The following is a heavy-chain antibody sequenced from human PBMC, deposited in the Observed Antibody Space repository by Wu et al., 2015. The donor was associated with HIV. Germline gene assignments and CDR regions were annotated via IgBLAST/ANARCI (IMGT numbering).Heavy chain of an antibody. Sequence: QVQLVQSGAEMEKPGASMKVSCKASGYTFTGYYMHWVRQAPGQGLEWMGWINPNSGGTNYAQKFQGRVTMTRDTSISTAYMELSRLRSDDTAVYYCARDLNHLVGASRAFDIWGQGTMVTVSS. CDR1: GYTFTGYY. D-gene: IGHD1-26*01. V-gene: IGHV1-2*02. J-gene: IGHJ3*02. CDR2: INPNSGGT. CDR3: ARDLNHLVGASRAFDI.